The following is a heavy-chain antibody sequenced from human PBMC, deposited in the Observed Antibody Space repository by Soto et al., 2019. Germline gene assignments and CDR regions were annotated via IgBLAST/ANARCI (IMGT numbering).Heavy chain of an antibody. D-gene: IGHD3-3*01. Sequence: QERLVQSGAEVRKPGSLVKVSCKVTGGTSTRYAINWVRQAPGQGLEWMGGLVPMFGTSKYAQKFQGRVTIAADTSTNNAYTELRSLRSEGTAVYYCNRGSEIDFWSGYSWGQGTLVSVSS. J-gene: IGHJ4*02. V-gene: IGHV1-69*06. CDR2: LVPMFGTS. CDR1: GGTSTRYA. CDR3: NRGSEIDFWSGYS.